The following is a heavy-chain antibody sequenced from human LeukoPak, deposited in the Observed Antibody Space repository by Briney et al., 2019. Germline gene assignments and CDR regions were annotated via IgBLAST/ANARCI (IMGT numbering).Heavy chain of an antibody. CDR2: ITSSSSTI. V-gene: IGHV3-48*01. Sequence: GGSLRLSCAASGFTFNDYSMNWVRQAPGKGLEWVSYITSSSSTIYNTDSVKGRFTFSRDNAKNSLYLQMNSLRAEDTAMYYCARARFLESYFDYWGQGTLVTVSS. CDR3: ARARFLESYFDY. CDR1: GFTFNDYS. J-gene: IGHJ4*02. D-gene: IGHD3-3*01.